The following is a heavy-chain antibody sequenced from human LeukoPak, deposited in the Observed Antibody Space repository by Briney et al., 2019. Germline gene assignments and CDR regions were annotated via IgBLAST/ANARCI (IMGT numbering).Heavy chain of an antibody. CDR3: ARPVRGP. J-gene: IGHJ5*02. CDR2: INHSGST. CDR1: GGSFSSYY. V-gene: IGHV4-34*01. Sequence: SETLSLTCAVYGGSFSSYYWSWIRQPPGRGLEWIGEINHSGSTNYNPSLKSRVTISVDTSTNQFSLKVSSVTAADTAMYYCARPVRGPWGQGTLVTVSS.